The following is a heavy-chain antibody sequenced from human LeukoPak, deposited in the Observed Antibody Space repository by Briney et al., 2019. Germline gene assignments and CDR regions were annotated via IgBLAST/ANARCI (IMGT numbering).Heavy chain of an antibody. J-gene: IGHJ3*02. CDR3: ARGNIVVVVAATDAFDI. V-gene: IGHV4-59*01. CDR1: GGSISSYY. Sequence: PSETLSLTCTVSGGSISSYYWSWIRQPPGKGLEWIGYIYYSGSTNYNPSLKSRFTISVDTSKNQFSLKLSSVTAADTAVYYCARGNIVVVVAATDAFDIWGQGTMVTVSS. D-gene: IGHD2-15*01. CDR2: IYYSGST.